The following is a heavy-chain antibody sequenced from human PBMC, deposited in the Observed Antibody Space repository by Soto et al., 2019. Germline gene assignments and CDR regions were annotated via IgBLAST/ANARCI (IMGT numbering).Heavy chain of an antibody. CDR2: IIPMFGTT. CDR1: GGTFSRYA. CDR3: ARASIHGSSWYFWFDP. V-gene: IGHV1-69*13. Sequence: GASVTVSCTSSGGTFSRYAINWVRQTPGQGLEWMGGIIPMFGTTNYAQKFKGRVTITADESTSTVYMELNTLRSEDAAVYYCARASIHGSSWYFWFDPWGQGTLVTVSS. D-gene: IGHD6-13*01. J-gene: IGHJ5*01.